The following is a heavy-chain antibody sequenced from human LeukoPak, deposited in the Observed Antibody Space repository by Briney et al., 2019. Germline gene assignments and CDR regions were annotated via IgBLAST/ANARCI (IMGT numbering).Heavy chain of an antibody. J-gene: IGHJ5*02. Sequence: ASVKVSCKASGYTFTSYHMHWVRQAPGQGLEWVGIINPSGGSTTYAQKFQGRVTMTRDMSTSTVYMDLSSLRSEDTAVYYCARDLGPTTLSWFDPWGQGTLVTVSS. CDR2: INPSGGST. CDR1: GYTFTSYH. CDR3: ARDLGPTTLSWFDP. V-gene: IGHV1-46*01. D-gene: IGHD3-16*01.